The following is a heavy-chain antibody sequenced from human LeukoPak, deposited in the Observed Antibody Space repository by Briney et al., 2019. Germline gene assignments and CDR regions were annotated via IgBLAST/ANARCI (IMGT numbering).Heavy chain of an antibody. V-gene: IGHV3-30*02. J-gene: IGHJ4*02. CDR1: GFTFNNYA. D-gene: IGHD1-14*01. CDR2: IRHDGSDP. CDR3: AKITGVRNSDNIFDY. Sequence: GGSLRLSCAASGFTFNNYAMNWVRWAPGKGLEWVAFIRHDGSDPYYSDSVKGRFTISRDNSKNTLYVEMNSLSPEDTAIYYCAKITGVRNSDNIFDYWGQGTLVTVSS.